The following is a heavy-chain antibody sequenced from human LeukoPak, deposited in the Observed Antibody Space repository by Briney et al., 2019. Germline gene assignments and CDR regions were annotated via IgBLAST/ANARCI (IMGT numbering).Heavy chain of an antibody. Sequence: SSETLSLTCAVYGGSFRGYYWSWIRQPPGKGLEWIGEINHSGSTNYNPSLKSRVTISVDTSKNQFSLKLSSVTAADTAVYYCARGFFPRDGYNYYGSRLGLRKIDAFDIWGQGTMVTVSS. CDR3: ARGFFPRDGYNYYGSRLGLRKIDAFDI. J-gene: IGHJ3*02. CDR2: INHSGST. V-gene: IGHV4-34*01. D-gene: IGHD5-24*01. CDR1: GGSFRGYY.